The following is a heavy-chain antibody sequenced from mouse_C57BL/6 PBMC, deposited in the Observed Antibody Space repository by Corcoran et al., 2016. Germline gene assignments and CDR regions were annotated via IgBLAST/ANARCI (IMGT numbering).Heavy chain of an antibody. V-gene: IGHV1-26*01. D-gene: IGHD1-1*01. CDR1: GYTFTDYY. CDR3: AIGGYYFGSSPFYY. Sequence: EVQLQQSGPELVKPGASVKISCKASGYTFTDYYMNWVKQSHGKSLELIGDINPNNGGTSYNQKFKGKATLTVDKSSSTAYMELRRLTSYDSAVYYCAIGGYYFGSSPFYYWGQGTTLTVSS. J-gene: IGHJ2*01. CDR2: INPNNGGT.